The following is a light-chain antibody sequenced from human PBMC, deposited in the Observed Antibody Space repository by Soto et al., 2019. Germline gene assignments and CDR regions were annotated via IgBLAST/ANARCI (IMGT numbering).Light chain of an antibody. V-gene: IGKV1-12*01. J-gene: IGKJ4*01. CDR2: AAS. Sequence: DIQMTQSPSSVSASVGDRVTITCRASQGISSWLAWYQQKPGKAPNLLIYAASSLQSGVPSRFSGSGSGTDFPLTISTLQPEYLATYYCQQADTSPPTFGGGTKVEIK. CDR1: QGISSW. CDR3: QQADTSPPT.